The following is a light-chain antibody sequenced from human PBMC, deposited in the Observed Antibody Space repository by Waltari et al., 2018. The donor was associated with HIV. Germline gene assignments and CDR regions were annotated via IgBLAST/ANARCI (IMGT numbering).Light chain of an antibody. V-gene: IGKV3-15*01. CDR2: GAS. Sequence: VLLTQSPVTLSVSPGDRVTLSCRASQHIGSYLAWYQQKTGQSPSLLVYGASIRAPGSPARFTGSGSGTDFNLIIDGLQPDDCAVYYCHQYNDWPRCTFGQGTKVEIK. CDR1: QHIGSY. J-gene: IGKJ2*02. CDR3: HQYNDWPRCT.